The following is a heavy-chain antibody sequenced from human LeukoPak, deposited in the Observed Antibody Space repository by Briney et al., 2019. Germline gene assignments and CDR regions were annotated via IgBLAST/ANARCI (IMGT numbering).Heavy chain of an antibody. Sequence: SVKVSCKASGGIFSSYAISWVRQAPGQGLEWMGGIIPIFGTANYAQKFQGRVTITADESTRTAYMELSSLRSEDTAVYYCARGSGRWLQPARKSGPQDYWGQGTLVTVSS. CDR3: ARGSGRWLQPARKSGPQDY. CDR2: IIPIFGTA. V-gene: IGHV1-69*13. D-gene: IGHD5-24*01. J-gene: IGHJ4*02. CDR1: GGIFSSYA.